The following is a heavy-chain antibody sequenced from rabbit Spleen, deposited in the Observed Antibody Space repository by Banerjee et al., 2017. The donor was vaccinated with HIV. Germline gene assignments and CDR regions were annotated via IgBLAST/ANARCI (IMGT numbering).Heavy chain of an antibody. CDR1: GFSFSSNA. Sequence: QSLEESGGDLVKPGASLTLTCTASGFSFSSNAMWWVRQAPGKGLEWIASTHDGSSGSTYYANWAKGRFTISKTSSTTVTLQMTSLTVADTATYFCASSIGGYTDYFDTISRLDLWGPGTLVTVS. CDR3: ASSIGGYTDYFDTISRLDL. CDR2: THDGSSGST. V-gene: IGHV1S40*01. J-gene: IGHJ3*01. D-gene: IGHD1-1*01.